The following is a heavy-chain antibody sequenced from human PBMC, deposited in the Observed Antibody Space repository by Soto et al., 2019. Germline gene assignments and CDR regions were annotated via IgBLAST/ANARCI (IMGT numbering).Heavy chain of an antibody. Sequence: LSLTCTVSGDSIRNSFWSWIRQPPGKGLEWIGYVFSSGTRYNPSLKSRVTISLDTSQNQFSLKLKSMTAADTAVYYCGRLRVGNIFDPWGQGTLVTVSS. V-gene: IGHV4-4*08. J-gene: IGHJ5*02. CDR1: GDSIRNSF. CDR2: VFSSGT. CDR3: GRLRVGNIFDP. D-gene: IGHD3-10*01.